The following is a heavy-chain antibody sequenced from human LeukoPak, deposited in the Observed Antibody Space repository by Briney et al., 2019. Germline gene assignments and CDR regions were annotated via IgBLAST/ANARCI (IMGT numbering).Heavy chain of an antibody. CDR3: ARGRVWYNWSIDY. CDR2: INHSGST. D-gene: IGHD1-20*01. Sequence: SETLSLTCAVYGGSFSGYYWSWIRQPPGKGLEWIGEINHSGSTNYNPSLKSRVTISVDTSKNQFSLKLSSVTAADTAVYYCARGRVWYNWSIDYWGQGTLVTVSS. V-gene: IGHV4-34*01. CDR1: GGSFSGYY. J-gene: IGHJ4*02.